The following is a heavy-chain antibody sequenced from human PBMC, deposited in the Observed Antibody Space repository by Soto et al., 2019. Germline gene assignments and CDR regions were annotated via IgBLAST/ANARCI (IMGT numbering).Heavy chain of an antibody. CDR1: GYTFTGYY. Sequence: ASVKVSCKASGYTFTGYYMHWVRQAPGQGLEWMGWINPNSGGTYYADSVKGRFIISRDNSKNTLYLQMNSLRAEDTAVYYCAIDPLRGGGAFDIWGQGTMVTVS. D-gene: IGHD2-15*01. CDR3: AIDPLRGGGAFDI. CDR2: INPNSGGT. V-gene: IGHV1-2*02. J-gene: IGHJ3*02.